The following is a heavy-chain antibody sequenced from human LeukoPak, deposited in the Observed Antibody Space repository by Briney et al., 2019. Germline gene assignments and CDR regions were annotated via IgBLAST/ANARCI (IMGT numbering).Heavy chain of an antibody. CDR1: GGSFSGYY. Sequence: SETLSLTCAVYGGSFSGYYWSWIRQPPGKGLEGIGEINHSGSTNYNPSLKSRVTISVDTSKNQFSLKLSSVTAADTAVYYCARGVSHIALYYYYYMDVWGKGTTVTVSS. V-gene: IGHV4-34*01. D-gene: IGHD1-14*01. CDR2: INHSGST. J-gene: IGHJ6*03. CDR3: ARGVSHIALYYYYYMDV.